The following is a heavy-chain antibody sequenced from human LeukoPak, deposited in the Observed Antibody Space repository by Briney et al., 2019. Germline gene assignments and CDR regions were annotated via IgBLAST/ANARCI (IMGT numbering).Heavy chain of an antibody. J-gene: IGHJ2*01. V-gene: IGHV4-30-2*01. Sequence: PSETLSLTCTVSGGSISSGGYYWSWIRQPPGKGLEWIGYIYHSGSTYYNPSLKSRVTISVDRSKNQFSLKLSSVTAADTAVYYCASDVKYYYDSSGYKPWGRGTLVTVSS. D-gene: IGHD3-22*01. CDR1: GGSISSGGYY. CDR2: IYHSGST. CDR3: ASDVKYYYDSSGYKP.